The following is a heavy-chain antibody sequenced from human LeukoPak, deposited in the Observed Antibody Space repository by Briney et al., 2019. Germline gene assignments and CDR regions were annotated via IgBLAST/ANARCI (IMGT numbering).Heavy chain of an antibody. D-gene: IGHD3-10*01. J-gene: IGHJ3*02. Sequence: SETLSLTCTVSGGSVSSSYYYWSWIRQPPGKKLEWIVCIYYTGSTNYNPSLKRRVTISVDTSKNHFSLQLSSVTAADTAVYYCARSLALYFGSGTYGIEAFDIWGQGTTVTVSS. CDR2: IYYTGST. CDR3: ARSLALYFGSGTYGIEAFDI. CDR1: GGSVSSSYYY. V-gene: IGHV4-61*03.